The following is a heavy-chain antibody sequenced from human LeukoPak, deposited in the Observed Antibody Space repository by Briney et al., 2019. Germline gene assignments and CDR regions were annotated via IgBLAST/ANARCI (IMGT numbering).Heavy chain of an antibody. J-gene: IGHJ3*02. CDR1: GFTFDDYA. CDR2: ISWNSGSI. D-gene: IGHD3-9*01. CDR3: AKDTGYDILTGSNASDI. V-gene: IGHV3-9*01. Sequence: GGSLRLSCAASGFTFDDYAMHWVRQAPGKGLEWVSGISWNSGSIGYADSVKGRFTISRDNAKNSLYLQMNSLGAEDTALYYCAKDTGYDILTGSNASDIWGQGTMVTVSS.